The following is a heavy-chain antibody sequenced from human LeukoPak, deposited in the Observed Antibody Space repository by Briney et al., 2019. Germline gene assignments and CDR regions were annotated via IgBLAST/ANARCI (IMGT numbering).Heavy chain of an antibody. CDR2: IWYDGSNK. J-gene: IGHJ4*02. CDR1: RFTFSNYG. D-gene: IGHD4-17*01. V-gene: IGHV3-33*01. Sequence: GTSLRLSCAASRFTFSNYGMHWVRQAPGKGLEWVAVIWYDGSNKNYADSVKGRFTISRDNSKNTLYLQMNSLRAEDTAVYYCARDRPNYGDYLGYWGQGALVTVSS. CDR3: ARDRPNYGDYLGY.